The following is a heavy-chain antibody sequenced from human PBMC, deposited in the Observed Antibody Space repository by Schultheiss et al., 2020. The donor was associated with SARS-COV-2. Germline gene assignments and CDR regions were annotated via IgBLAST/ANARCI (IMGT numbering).Heavy chain of an antibody. J-gene: IGHJ6*03. V-gene: IGHV3-30*03. D-gene: IGHD6-19*01. CDR1: GFTFSSYG. CDR2: ISYDGSNK. CDR3: AAEGAVAGKDMDV. Sequence: GGSLRLSCAASGFTFSSYGMHWVRQAPGKGLEWVAVISYDGSNKYYADSVKGRFTISRDNSKNTLYLQMNSLRSEDTAVYYCAAEGAVAGKDMDVWGKGTTVTVSS.